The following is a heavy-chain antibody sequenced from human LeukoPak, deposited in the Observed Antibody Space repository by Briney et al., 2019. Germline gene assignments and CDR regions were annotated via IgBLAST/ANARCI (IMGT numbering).Heavy chain of an antibody. J-gene: IGHJ4*02. Sequence: NSSETLSLTCTVSGGSINEYYWSWIRQSPGKGLEWIGYIYHSGSTNYNPSLKSRVTISVDTSKNQFSLKLSSVTAADTAVYYCARERYYYDSTGFIDYWGQGILVTVS. CDR2: IYHSGST. V-gene: IGHV4-59*01. CDR3: ARERYYYDSTGFIDY. CDR1: GGSINEYY. D-gene: IGHD3-22*01.